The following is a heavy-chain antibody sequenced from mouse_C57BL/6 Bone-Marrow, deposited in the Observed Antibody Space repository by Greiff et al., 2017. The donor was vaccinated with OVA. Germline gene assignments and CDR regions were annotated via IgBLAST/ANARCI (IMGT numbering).Heavy chain of an antibody. CDR3: TRPGGRTFFDD. V-gene: IGHV1-15*01. D-gene: IGHD3-3*01. Sequence: VQLQQSGAELVRPGASVTLSCKASGYTFTDYEMHWVKQTPVHGLEWIGAIDPETGGTAYNQKFKGKAILTADKYSSTAYMEHCSLTSEDSAVYYCTRPGGRTFFDDWGQGTTLTVSS. CDR1: GYTFTDYE. CDR2: IDPETGGT. J-gene: IGHJ2*01.